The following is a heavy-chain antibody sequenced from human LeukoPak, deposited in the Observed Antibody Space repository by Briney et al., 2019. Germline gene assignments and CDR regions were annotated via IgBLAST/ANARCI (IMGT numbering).Heavy chain of an antibody. CDR2: IIPIFGTA. CDR1: GGTFSSYA. J-gene: IGHJ3*02. D-gene: IGHD3-22*01. V-gene: IGHV1-69*06. CDR3: ASHYYDSSGYYSRDAFDI. Sequence: ASVKVSCKASGGTFSSYAISWVRQAPGQGLEWMGGIIPIFGTANYAQKFQGRVTITADKSTSTAYMELSSLRSEDTAVYYCASHYYDSSGYYSRDAFDIWGQGTMVTVSS.